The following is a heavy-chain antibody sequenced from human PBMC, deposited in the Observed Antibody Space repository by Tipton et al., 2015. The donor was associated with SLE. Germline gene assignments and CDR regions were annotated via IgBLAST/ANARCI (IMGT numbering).Heavy chain of an antibody. D-gene: IGHD5-24*01. CDR3: ARLRGLEVATGYYFDY. J-gene: IGHJ4*02. CDR2: IYSGGST. Sequence: GSLRLSCAASGFTVSSNYMTWVRQAPGKGLEWVSVIYSGGSTNYADSVKGRFTVSRDNAKNSLFLQMDSLRLEDTAVYYCARLRGLEVATGYYFDYWGQGTLVPVSS. V-gene: IGHV3-53*01. CDR1: GFTVSSNY.